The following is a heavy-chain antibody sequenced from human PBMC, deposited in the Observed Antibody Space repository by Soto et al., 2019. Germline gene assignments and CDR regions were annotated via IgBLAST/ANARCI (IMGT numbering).Heavy chain of an antibody. D-gene: IGHD3-10*01. CDR3: AGPYYGSGSYYYYYYGMDV. Sequence: DTLSLTCTVSGGSISSSSYYWGWIRQPPGKGLEWIGSIYYSGSTYYNPSLKSRVTISVGTSKNQFSLKLSSVTAADTAVYYCAGPYYGSGSYYYYYYGMDVWGQGTTVTVSS. J-gene: IGHJ6*02. CDR2: IYYSGST. CDR1: GGSISSSSYY. V-gene: IGHV4-39*01.